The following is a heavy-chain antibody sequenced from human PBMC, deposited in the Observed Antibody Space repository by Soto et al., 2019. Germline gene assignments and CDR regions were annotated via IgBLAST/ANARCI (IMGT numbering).Heavy chain of an antibody. J-gene: IGHJ4*02. CDR1: GFTFSSYA. CDR2: ISGSGGST. D-gene: IGHD3-9*01. V-gene: IGHV3-23*01. Sequence: SGGSLRLSCAASGFTFSSYAMSWVRQAPGKGLEWVSAISGSGGSTYYADSVKGRFTISRDNSKNTLYLQMNSLRAEDTAVYYCAKARTVLRYFDWHMMGGEFDYWGQGTLVTVSS. CDR3: AKARTVLRYFDWHMMGGEFDY.